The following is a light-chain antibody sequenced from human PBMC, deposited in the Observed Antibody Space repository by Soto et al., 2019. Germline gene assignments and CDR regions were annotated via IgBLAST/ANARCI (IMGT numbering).Light chain of an antibody. CDR3: RQYGRSAIT. Sequence: EIVLTQSPGTLSLSPGERATLSYWASQSVSSRLAWYQQKSGQAPRLLISGASSRATGIPDRFSGSGSGTDFTLTISRLEREDFALYYCRQYGRSAITFGQGTRLEIK. CDR2: GAS. V-gene: IGKV3-20*01. CDR1: QSVSSR. J-gene: IGKJ5*01.